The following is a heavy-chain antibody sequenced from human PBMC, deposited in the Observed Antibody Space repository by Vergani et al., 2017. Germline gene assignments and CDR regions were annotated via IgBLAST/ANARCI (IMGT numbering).Heavy chain of an antibody. V-gene: IGHV1-3*01. CDR3: AGDGSNWLQYLED. CDR2: INAGNGNT. J-gene: IGHJ1*01. D-gene: IGHD6-13*01. Sequence: QVQLVQSGAEVKKPGASVKVSCKASGYTFTSYAMHWVRQAPGQRLEWMGWINAGNGNTKYSQKFQGRVTITRDTSAGTAYMELSSLRSEDTAVYYCAGDGSNWLQYLEDWGQGTLVTVSS. CDR1: GYTFTSYA.